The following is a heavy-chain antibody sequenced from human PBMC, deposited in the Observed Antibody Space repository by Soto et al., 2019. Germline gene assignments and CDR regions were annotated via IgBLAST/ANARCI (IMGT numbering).Heavy chain of an antibody. CDR3: TRETTVVTHYYYYGMDV. CDR1: GFTFGDYA. J-gene: IGHJ6*02. D-gene: IGHD4-17*01. Sequence: SLRLSGTASGFTFGDYAMSWVRQAPGKGLEWVGFIRSKAYGGTTEYAASVKGRFTISRDDSKSIAYLQMNSLKTEDTAVYYCTRETTVVTHYYYYGMDVWGQGTTVTVSS. CDR2: IRSKAYGGTT. V-gene: IGHV3-49*04.